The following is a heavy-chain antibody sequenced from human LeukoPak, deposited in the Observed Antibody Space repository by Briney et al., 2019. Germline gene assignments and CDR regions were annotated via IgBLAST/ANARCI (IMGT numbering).Heavy chain of an antibody. J-gene: IGHJ4*02. V-gene: IGHV3-48*03. D-gene: IGHD5-24*01. CDR3: TRVVRDGYNRIDY. CDR2: ISGTGTTI. CDR1: GFTFSTYE. Sequence: GGSLRLSCAASGFTFSTYEMNWVRQAPGKGLEWLSYISGTGTTIYYADSVKGRFTISRDNAKNSLYLQMNSLRAEDTAVYYCTRVVRDGYNRIDYWGQGNLVSVSS.